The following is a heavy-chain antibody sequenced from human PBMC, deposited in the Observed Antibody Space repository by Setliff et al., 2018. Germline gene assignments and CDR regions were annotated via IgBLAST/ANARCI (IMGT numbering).Heavy chain of an antibody. D-gene: IGHD3-16*01. CDR1: GFSLSIFW. CDR3: AKDQGSYGYGAFDY. Sequence: PGGSLRLSCEASGFSLSIFWMSWVRQAPGKGLEWVANISNGGGAVKYADSVKGGFTISRDNGKSSLYLHMNSLRAEDTAVYYCAKDQGSYGYGAFDYWGQGALVTVSS. CDR2: ISNGGGAV. V-gene: IGHV3-48*03. J-gene: IGHJ4*02.